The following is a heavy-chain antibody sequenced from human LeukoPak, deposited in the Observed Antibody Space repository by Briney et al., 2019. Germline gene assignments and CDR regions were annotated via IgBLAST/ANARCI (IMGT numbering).Heavy chain of an antibody. Sequence: SETLSLTCAVYGGSFSGYYWSWIRQPPGKGLEWIGEINHSGSTNYNPSLKSRVTISVDTSKSQFSLKLSSVTAADTAVYYCAREGHSSGGGDYWGQGTLVTVSS. D-gene: IGHD2-15*01. CDR1: GGSFSGYY. V-gene: IGHV4-34*01. CDR2: INHSGST. CDR3: AREGHSSGGGDY. J-gene: IGHJ4*02.